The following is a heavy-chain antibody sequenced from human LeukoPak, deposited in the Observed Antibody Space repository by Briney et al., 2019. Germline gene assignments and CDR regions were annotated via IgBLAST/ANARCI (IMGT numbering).Heavy chain of an antibody. Sequence: GGSLRLSCAASGFTFSSYGMHWVRQAPGKGLEWVAVIWYDGSNKYYADSVKGRFTISRDNSKNTLYLQMNSLRAEDTAVYYCARDSSFVAGLPDYWGQGTLVTVSS. CDR1: GFTFSSYG. J-gene: IGHJ4*02. CDR2: IWYDGSNK. CDR3: ARDSSFVAGLPDY. D-gene: IGHD6-19*01. V-gene: IGHV3-33*01.